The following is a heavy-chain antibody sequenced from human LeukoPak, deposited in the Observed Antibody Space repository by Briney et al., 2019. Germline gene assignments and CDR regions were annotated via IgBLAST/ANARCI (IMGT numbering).Heavy chain of an antibody. CDR1: VVTFSKYA. D-gene: IGHD3-22*01. Sequence: PGGSLRVSCAAPVVTFSKYAMSCVRPAPGKGLECVSAISGSGGGTYYADSVKGRFTNSRDNSKHTLYLQMNSLRAEDTAVYYCAKESHESSGWVFDYWGQGTLVTVSS. V-gene: IGHV3-23*01. CDR3: AKESHESSGWVFDY. CDR2: ISGSGGGT. J-gene: IGHJ4*02.